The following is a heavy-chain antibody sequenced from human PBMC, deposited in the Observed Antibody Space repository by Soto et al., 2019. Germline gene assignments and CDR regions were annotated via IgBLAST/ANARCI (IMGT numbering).Heavy chain of an antibody. J-gene: IGHJ6*02. CDR3: AKDGGRYNYGYVMLHKYSYGMDV. V-gene: IGHV3-30-3*01. D-gene: IGHD5-18*01. CDR1: GFTFSTYA. CDR2: ISYDGTNK. Sequence: QVQLVESGGGVVQPGRSLRLSCAASGFTFSTYAMHWVRQAPGKGLEWVAVISYDGTNKYYADSVRGRFTISRDNSKNTLFLQRNSLRAEDTAVYYCAKDGGRYNYGYVMLHKYSYGMDVWGQGTTVTVSS.